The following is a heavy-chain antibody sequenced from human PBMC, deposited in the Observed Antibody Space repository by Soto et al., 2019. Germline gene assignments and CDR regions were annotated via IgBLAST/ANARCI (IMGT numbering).Heavy chain of an antibody. CDR3: AKDHYPHEYYYVPRGGLFDY. Sequence: HPGGSLRLSCAASGFTFSSYAMSWVRQAPGKGLEWVSAISGSGGSTYYADSVKGRFTISRDNSKNTLYLQMNSLRAEDTAVYYCAKDHYPHEYYYVPRGGLFDYWGQGTLVTVSS. CDR1: GFTFSSYA. D-gene: IGHD3-10*02. V-gene: IGHV3-23*01. J-gene: IGHJ4*02. CDR2: ISGSGGST.